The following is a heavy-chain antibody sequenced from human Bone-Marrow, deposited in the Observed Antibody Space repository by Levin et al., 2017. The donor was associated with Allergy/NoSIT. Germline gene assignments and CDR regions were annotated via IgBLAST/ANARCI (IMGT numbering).Heavy chain of an antibody. D-gene: IGHD5-12*01. CDR1: GGSISSSNW. CDR3: ARDKMGGYDTGIGRFDP. Sequence: SETLSLTCAVSGGSISSSNWWSWVRQPPGKGLEWIGEIYHSGSTNYNPSLKSRVTISVDKSKNQFSLKLSSVTAADTAVYYCARDKMGGYDTGIGRFDPWGQGTLVTVSS. CDR2: IYHSGST. J-gene: IGHJ5*02. V-gene: IGHV4-4*02.